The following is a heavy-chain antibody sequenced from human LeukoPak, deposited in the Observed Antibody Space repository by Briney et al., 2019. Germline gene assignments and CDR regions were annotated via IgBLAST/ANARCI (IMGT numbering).Heavy chain of an antibody. CDR1: GFTFSSYD. Sequence: GGSLRHSCAASGFTFSSYDMHWVRQATGKGLEWVSAIGTAGDTYYPGSVKGRFTISRENAKNSLYLQMNSLRAGDTAVYYCAREGTSGYEFDYWGQGTLVTVSS. CDR2: IGTAGDT. CDR3: AREGTSGYEFDY. J-gene: IGHJ4*02. V-gene: IGHV3-13*01. D-gene: IGHD5-12*01.